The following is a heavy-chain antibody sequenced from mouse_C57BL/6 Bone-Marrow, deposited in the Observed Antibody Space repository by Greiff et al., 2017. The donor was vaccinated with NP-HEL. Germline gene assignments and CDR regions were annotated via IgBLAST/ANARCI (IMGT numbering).Heavy chain of an antibody. Sequence: EVQLQQSGPVLVKPGASVKMSCKASGYTFTDYYMNWVKPSHGKSLEWIGVLNPYNGGTSYNQKFKGKATLTVDKSSSTTSMELNSLTSEDSAVYYGARWGNYYAMDYWGQGTSVTVSS. J-gene: IGHJ4*01. V-gene: IGHV1-19*01. CDR2: LNPYNGGT. CDR3: ARWGNYYAMDY. CDR1: GYTFTDYY.